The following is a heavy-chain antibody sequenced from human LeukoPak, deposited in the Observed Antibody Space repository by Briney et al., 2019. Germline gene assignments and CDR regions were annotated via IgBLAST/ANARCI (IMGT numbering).Heavy chain of an antibody. Sequence: ASVKVSCKASGYTFTSYGISWVRQAPGQGLEWMGWISAYNGNTNYTQKPQGRVTMTTDTSTSTAYMELRSLRSDDTAVYYCAGGGHYDILTGYYGHNWFDPWGQGTLVTVSS. CDR3: AGGGHYDILTGYYGHNWFDP. V-gene: IGHV1-18*01. CDR1: GYTFTSYG. CDR2: ISAYNGNT. D-gene: IGHD3-9*01. J-gene: IGHJ5*02.